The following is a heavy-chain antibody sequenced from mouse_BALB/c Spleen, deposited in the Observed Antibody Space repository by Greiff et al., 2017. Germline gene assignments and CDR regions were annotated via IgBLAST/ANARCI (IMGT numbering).Heavy chain of an antibody. Sequence: EVQLVESGAELVKPGASVKLSCTASGFNIKDTYMHWVKQRPEQGLEWIGRIDPANGNTKYDPKFQGKATITADTSSNTAYLQLSSLTSEDTAVYYCARYAPYAMDYWGQGTSVTVSS. CDR2: IDPANGNT. CDR1: GFNIKDTY. V-gene: IGHV14-3*02. CDR3: ARYAPYAMDY. J-gene: IGHJ4*01. D-gene: IGHD6-5*01.